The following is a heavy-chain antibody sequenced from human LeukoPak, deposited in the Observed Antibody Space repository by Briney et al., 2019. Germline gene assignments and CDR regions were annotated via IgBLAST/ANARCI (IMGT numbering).Heavy chain of an antibody. D-gene: IGHD2-21*02. Sequence: GGSLRLSCAASGFTFSSYSMNWVRQAPGKGLEWVSSISSSSSYIYYADSVKGRFTISRDNAKNTLYLQMNSLRAEDTAVYYCASGDGEALDYWGQGTLVTVSS. V-gene: IGHV3-21*01. CDR2: ISSSSSYI. CDR1: GFTFSSYS. J-gene: IGHJ4*02. CDR3: ASGDGEALDY.